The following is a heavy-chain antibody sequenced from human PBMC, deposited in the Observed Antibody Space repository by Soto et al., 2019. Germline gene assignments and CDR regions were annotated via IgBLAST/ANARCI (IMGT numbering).Heavy chain of an antibody. CDR1: GYTFTNFG. CDR3: ASRSPAFDY. J-gene: IGHJ4*02. V-gene: IGHV1-18*01. Sequence: QVQLVQSGPEVKKPGASVKVSCKTSGYTFTNFGISWVRQAPGQGLEWMGWVTTNKGKTTDAQKYQGRVTMTTDTSTSTAYMVLRSLRSDDTAVYYCASRSPAFDYWGQGTLVTVSS. CDR2: VTTNKGKT.